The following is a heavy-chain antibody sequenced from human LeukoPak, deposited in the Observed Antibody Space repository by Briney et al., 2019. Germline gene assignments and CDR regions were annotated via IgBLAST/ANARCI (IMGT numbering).Heavy chain of an antibody. D-gene: IGHD3-10*01. J-gene: IGHJ6*03. CDR3: ARAFGELLFSYMDV. CDR2: IKQDGSEK. V-gene: IGHV3-7*01. Sequence: PGGSLRLSCAASGFTFSSYWMNWVRQAPGKGLEWVANIKQDGSEKYYVDSVKGRFTISRDSAKNSLFLLMNSLRAEDTAVYYCARAFGELLFSYMDVWGKGPTVTVS. CDR1: GFTFSSYW.